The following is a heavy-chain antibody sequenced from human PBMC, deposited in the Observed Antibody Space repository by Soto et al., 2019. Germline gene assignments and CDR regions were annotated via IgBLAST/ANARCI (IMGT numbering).Heavy chain of an antibody. Sequence: PGGSLRLSCAAPGFTFGSYWMHWVRQAPGKGLEWVSAISGSGSSTYYADSVKGRFTISRDNSKNTLYLQMNSLRAEDTAVYYCAKGIGSGGKNFDYWGQGTLVTVSS. V-gene: IGHV3-23*01. CDR2: ISGSGSST. CDR1: GFTFGSYW. D-gene: IGHD3-3*01. CDR3: AKGIGSGGKNFDY. J-gene: IGHJ4*02.